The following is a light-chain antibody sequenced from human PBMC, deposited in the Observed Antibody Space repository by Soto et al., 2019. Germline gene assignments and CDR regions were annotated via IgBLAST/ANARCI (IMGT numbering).Light chain of an antibody. V-gene: IGKV3-11*01. CDR3: QQYQSLT. CDR2: EAS. J-gene: IGKJ4*01. Sequence: EIVMTQSPATLSLSPGERSTLSCRASQSVSSYLAWYQQKPGQAPRLLMYEASNRATGIPARFSGSGSGTDFTLTITRLEPEDFAVYYCQQYQSLTFGGGTKVDIK. CDR1: QSVSSY.